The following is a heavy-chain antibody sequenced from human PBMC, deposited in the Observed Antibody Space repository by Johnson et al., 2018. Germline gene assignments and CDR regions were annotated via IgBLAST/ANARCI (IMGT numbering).Heavy chain of an antibody. CDR1: GYTFTRYA. Sequence: QVQLVESGAEVRKPGASVKVSCKASGYTFTRYAIQWVRQAPGQRLEYMGWMNAGNGDTRYSENFQGRVTITRDTSASTAYMELSSLRSEYTAVYYCARDVGGQIGMRYFRHGGQGTLVIVSS. J-gene: IGHJ1*01. V-gene: IGHV1-3*01. CDR3: ARDVGGQIGMRYFRH. D-gene: IGHD1-1*01. CDR2: MNAGNGDT.